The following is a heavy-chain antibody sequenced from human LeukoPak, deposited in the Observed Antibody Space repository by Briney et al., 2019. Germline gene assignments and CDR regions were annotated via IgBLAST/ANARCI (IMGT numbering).Heavy chain of an antibody. CDR3: ARVPGYYYYGMDV. V-gene: IGHV3-9*01. CDR1: GFTFDDYA. J-gene: IGHJ6*02. Sequence: PGRSLRLSCAASGFTFDDYAMHWVRQAPGKGLEWVSGISWNSGSIGYADSVKGRFTISRDNPKSTLYLQMSSLRAEDTAVYYCARVPGYYYYGMDVWGQGTTVTVSS. CDR2: ISWNSGSI.